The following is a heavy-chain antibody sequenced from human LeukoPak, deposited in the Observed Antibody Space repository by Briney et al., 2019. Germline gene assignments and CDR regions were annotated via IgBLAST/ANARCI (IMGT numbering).Heavy chain of an antibody. CDR2: ISYDGSNK. Sequence: GRSLRLSCAASGFTFSSYAMHWVRQAPGKGLEWVAVISYDGSNKYYADSVKGRFTISRDNSKNTLYLQMNSLRAEDTAVYYCARVGTDTLIRDYFDYWGQGTLVTVSS. J-gene: IGHJ4*02. V-gene: IGHV3-30-3*01. CDR3: ARVGTDTLIRDYFDY. CDR1: GFTFSSYA. D-gene: IGHD1-26*01.